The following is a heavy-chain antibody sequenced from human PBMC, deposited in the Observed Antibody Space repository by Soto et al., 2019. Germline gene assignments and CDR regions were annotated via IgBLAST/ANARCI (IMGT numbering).Heavy chain of an antibody. Sequence: QVQLVESGGGVVQPGRSLRLSCAASEFTFSNYGMHWVRQAPGKGLEWVAVISNDGSNRYHADSVKDRFTISRDNSKNTLYFQMNSLRAEDTAVYYCARDDEYSGNGMDVWGQGTTVTVS. V-gene: IGHV3-33*01. CDR2: ISNDGSNR. CDR3: ARDDEYSGNGMDV. D-gene: IGHD3-10*01. J-gene: IGHJ6*02. CDR1: EFTFSNYG.